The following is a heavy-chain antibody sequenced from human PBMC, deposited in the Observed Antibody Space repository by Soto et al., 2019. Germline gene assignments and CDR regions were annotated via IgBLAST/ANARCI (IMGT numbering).Heavy chain of an antibody. Sequence: QVQLVQSGAEVKKPGASVKVSCKASGYTFTSYGISWVRQAPGQGLEWMGRISAYNGNTNYAQKLQGRVTKTTDTSTGTAYMEVRSLRSDDTAVYYCARWGEGYCSSTSCPLIVEYWGQGTLVTVSS. CDR3: ARWGEGYCSSTSCPLIVEY. D-gene: IGHD2-2*01. CDR1: GYTFTSYG. J-gene: IGHJ4*02. V-gene: IGHV1-18*01. CDR2: ISAYNGNT.